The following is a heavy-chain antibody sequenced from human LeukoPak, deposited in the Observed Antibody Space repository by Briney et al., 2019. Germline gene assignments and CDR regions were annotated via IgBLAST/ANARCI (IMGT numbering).Heavy chain of an antibody. D-gene: IGHD2-15*01. CDR1: GGSISSYY. Sequence: PSETLSLTCTVSGGSISSYYWSWIRQPPGKGLEWIGYIYHSGSTNYNPSLKSRVTISVDTSKNQFSLKLSFVTAADTAVYYCARGGYLRSRYYFDYWGQGTLVTVSS. V-gene: IGHV4-59*01. CDR3: ARGGYLRSRYYFDY. CDR2: IYHSGST. J-gene: IGHJ4*02.